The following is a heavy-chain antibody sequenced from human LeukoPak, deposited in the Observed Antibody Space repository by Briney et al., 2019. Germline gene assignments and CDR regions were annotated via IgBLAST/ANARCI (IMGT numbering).Heavy chain of an antibody. CDR2: IYGGGST. Sequence: GGSLRLSCVASTFTVSTNSMNWVRQAPGKGLEWVSVIYGGGSTYYADSVKGRFTISRDNSKNTLYLQMNSLRAEDTAVYYCARDLTSGTFDPWGQGTLVTVSS. J-gene: IGHJ5*02. D-gene: IGHD2-2*01. CDR3: ARDLTSGTFDP. CDR1: TFTVSTNS. V-gene: IGHV3-53*01.